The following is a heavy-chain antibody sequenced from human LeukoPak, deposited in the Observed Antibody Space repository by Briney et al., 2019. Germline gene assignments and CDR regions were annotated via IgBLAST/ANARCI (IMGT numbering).Heavy chain of an antibody. CDR2: ISGSGDRT. J-gene: IGHJ4*02. D-gene: IGHD4-23*01. CDR1: GFTFSNYG. V-gene: IGHV3-23*01. Sequence: GGSLRLSCAASGFTFSNYGMSWVRQAPGKGLEWVSAISGSGDRTYYADSVQGRFTISRDNSKNTLYLQGNSLRAEDTAVYYCSNHLYHGGNFVRLNYWGQGTLVTVSS. CDR3: SNHLYHGGNFVRLNY.